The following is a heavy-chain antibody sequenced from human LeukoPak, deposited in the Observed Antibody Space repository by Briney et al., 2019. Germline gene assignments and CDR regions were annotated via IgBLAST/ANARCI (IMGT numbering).Heavy chain of an antibody. Sequence: GGSLRLSCAASGFTFSSYAMSWVRQAPGKGLEWVSAISGSGGGTYYADSVKGRFTISRDNSKNTLYLQMNSLRAEDTAVYYCAKDQRESSWCRKGTLNEALDYWGQGTLVTVSS. D-gene: IGHD6-13*01. J-gene: IGHJ4*02. CDR2: ISGSGGGT. CDR1: GFTFSSYA. V-gene: IGHV3-23*01. CDR3: AKDQRESSWCRKGTLNEALDY.